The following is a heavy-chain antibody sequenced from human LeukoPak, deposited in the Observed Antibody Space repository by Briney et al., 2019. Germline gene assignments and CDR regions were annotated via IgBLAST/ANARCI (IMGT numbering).Heavy chain of an antibody. V-gene: IGHV4-59*08. Sequence: SETLSLTCTVSGGSISSYYWSWIRQPPGKGLEWIGYIYHSGSTNYNPSLKSRVTISVDTSKNQFSLKLNSVTAADTAVYYCARHFRGYGYAAAGIFDYWGQGTLVTVSS. D-gene: IGHD5-18*01. J-gene: IGHJ4*02. CDR1: GGSISSYY. CDR2: IYHSGST. CDR3: ARHFRGYGYAAAGIFDY.